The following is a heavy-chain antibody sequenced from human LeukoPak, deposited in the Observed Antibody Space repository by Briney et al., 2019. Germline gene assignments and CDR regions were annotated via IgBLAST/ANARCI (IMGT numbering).Heavy chain of an antibody. Sequence: ASVKVSCKASGYTFTGYYMHWVRQAPGQGLEWMGWINPNSGGTNYAQKLQGRVTMTTDTSTSTAYMELRSLRSDDTAVYYCARQVVPAAIRTGGYYYMDVWGKGTTVTVSS. V-gene: IGHV1-2*02. D-gene: IGHD2-2*02. CDR3: ARQVVPAAIRTGGYYYMDV. CDR1: GYTFTGYY. CDR2: INPNSGGT. J-gene: IGHJ6*03.